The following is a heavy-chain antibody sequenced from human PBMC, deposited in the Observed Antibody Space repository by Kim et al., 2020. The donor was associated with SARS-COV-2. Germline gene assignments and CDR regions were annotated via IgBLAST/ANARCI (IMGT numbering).Heavy chain of an antibody. CDR2: ISYDGSNK. V-gene: IGHV3-30*18. D-gene: IGHD3-9*01. CDR1: GFTFNNYG. J-gene: IGHJ6*01. CDR3: AKEKTLDNIDSDYCAMDV. Sequence: GGSLRLSCAASGFTFNNYGLHWVRQAPGKGLEWVAVISYDGSNKYFADSVKGRFTISRDNSKNTLFLQMNSLRAEDTAVYYCAKEKTLDNIDSDYCAMDV.